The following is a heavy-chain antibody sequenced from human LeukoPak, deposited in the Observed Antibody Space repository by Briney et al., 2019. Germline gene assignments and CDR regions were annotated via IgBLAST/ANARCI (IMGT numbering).Heavy chain of an antibody. J-gene: IGHJ5*02. V-gene: IGHV4-38-2*01. CDR3: ARLGPTIFGVVITYNWFDP. Sequence: PSETLSLTCAVSGYSISSGYYWGWIRQPPGKGLEGIGSIYHSGSTYYNPSLKSRVTISVDTSKNQFSLKLSSVTAADTAVYYCARLGPTIFGVVITYNWFDPWGQGTLVTVSS. CDR1: GYSISSGYY. D-gene: IGHD3-3*01. CDR2: IYHSGST.